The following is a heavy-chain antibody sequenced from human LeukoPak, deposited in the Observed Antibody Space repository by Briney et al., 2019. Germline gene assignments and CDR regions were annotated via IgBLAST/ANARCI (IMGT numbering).Heavy chain of an antibody. Sequence: SETLSLTCSVSGYSIRSGYYWGWIRQTPGKGLEWIGSIYQSGSTYNNSPLNSRLTMSVDTSKNQFSLKLSSVIAADTAVYYCARVRWVGQQLVPLYYFDYWGQGTLVTVSS. D-gene: IGHD6-13*01. V-gene: IGHV4-38-2*02. J-gene: IGHJ4*02. CDR2: IYQSGST. CDR1: GYSIRSGYY. CDR3: ARVRWVGQQLVPLYYFDY.